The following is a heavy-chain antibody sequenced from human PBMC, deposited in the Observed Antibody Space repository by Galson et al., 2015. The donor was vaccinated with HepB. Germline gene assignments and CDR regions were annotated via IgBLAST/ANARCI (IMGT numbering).Heavy chain of an antibody. J-gene: IGHJ3*02. D-gene: IGHD3-22*01. CDR3: ARHVSMMIVVDPTSGAGFDI. CDR1: GYSFTSYW. V-gene: IGHV5-51*01. CDR2: IYPGDSDT. Sequence: QSGAEVKKPGESLKISCKGSGYSFTSYWIGWVRQMPGKGLEWMGIIYPGDSDTRYSPSFQGQVTISADKSISTAYLQWSSLKASDTAMYYCARHVSMMIVVDPTSGAGFDIWGQGTMVTVSS.